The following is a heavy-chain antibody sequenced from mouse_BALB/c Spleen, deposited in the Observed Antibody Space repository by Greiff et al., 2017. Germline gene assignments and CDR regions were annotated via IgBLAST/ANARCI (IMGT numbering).Heavy chain of an antibody. J-gene: IGHJ3*01. D-gene: IGHD2-1*01. V-gene: IGHV5-17*02. Sequence: DVKLVESGGGLVQPGGSRKLSCAASGFTFSSFGMHWVRQAPEKGLEWVAYISSGSSTIYYADTVKGRFTISRDNPKNTLFLQMTILRSEDTAMYYCARSEDYGKGVAYWGQGTLVTVSA. CDR1: GFTFSSFG. CDR2: ISSGSSTI. CDR3: ARSEDYGKGVAY.